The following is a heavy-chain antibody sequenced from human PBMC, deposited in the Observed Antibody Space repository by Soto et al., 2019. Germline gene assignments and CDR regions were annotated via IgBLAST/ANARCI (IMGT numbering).Heavy chain of an antibody. CDR2: VSWNSGAE. J-gene: IGHJ3*02. V-gene: IGHV3-9*01. Sequence: EVQLVESGGGLVQPGRSLRLSCAASGFTFDDYAMHWVRQVPGKGLEWVSGVSWNSGAEGYADSVKGRFTISRDNAKNSLYLQMNSLRSEDTALYYCAKDPGYCRHSSCYGVGAFDIWGQGTMVTVSS. CDR1: GFTFDDYA. CDR3: AKDPGYCRHSSCYGVGAFDI. D-gene: IGHD2-15*01.